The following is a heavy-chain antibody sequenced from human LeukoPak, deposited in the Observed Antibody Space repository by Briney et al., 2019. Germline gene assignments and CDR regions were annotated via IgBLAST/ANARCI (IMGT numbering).Heavy chain of an antibody. J-gene: IGHJ5*02. D-gene: IGHD3-10*01. V-gene: IGHV4-39*07. CDR3: ARGRYYYGLGSYGWFNP. CDR2: INHSGST. CDR1: GGSISSGGYF. Sequence: PSETLSLTCTVSGGSISSGGYFWSWIRQPPGEGLEWIGEINHSGSTNYNPSLKSRVTISVDPSKNQFSLKLTSVTAADTAVYYCARGRYYYGLGSYGWFNPWGQGTLVTVSS.